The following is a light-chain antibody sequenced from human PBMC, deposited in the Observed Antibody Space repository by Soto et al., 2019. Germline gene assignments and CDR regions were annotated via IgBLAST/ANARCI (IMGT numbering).Light chain of an antibody. V-gene: IGKV1-39*01. J-gene: IGKJ2*01. CDR2: AAS. Sequence: DIQMTQSPSSLSASVGDRVTITCRASQNIRSYLNWYQQKPGKAPKLLIHAASSLHTGVPPRFSGSGSGTDFTLIISSLQPEDFATYYCQQSYRTPTYTFGQGTKVDIK. CDR3: QQSYRTPTYT. CDR1: QNIRSY.